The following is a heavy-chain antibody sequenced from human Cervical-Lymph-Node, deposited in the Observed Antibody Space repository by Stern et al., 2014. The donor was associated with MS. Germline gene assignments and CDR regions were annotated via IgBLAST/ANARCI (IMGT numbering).Heavy chain of an antibody. CDR2: IYWDDDV. CDR3: AHLTTLLTSFDS. D-gene: IGHD4-17*01. J-gene: IGHJ4*02. CDR1: GFSLSTTGVG. V-gene: IGHV2-5*02. Sequence: QVTLKESGPTLVKPTQTLTLTCSFSGFSLSTTGVGVGWIRQPPGKALEWLALIYWDDDVRYSPSLRSRLTITKDTSINQVVLTVTNMGLMDTATYYCAHLTTLLTSFDSWGLGALVTVSS.